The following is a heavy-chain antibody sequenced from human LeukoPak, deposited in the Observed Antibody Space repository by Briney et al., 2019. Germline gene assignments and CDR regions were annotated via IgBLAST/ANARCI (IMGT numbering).Heavy chain of an antibody. D-gene: IGHD6-19*01. CDR1: GFTFSSHS. Sequence: GGSLRLSCAASGFTFSSHSMNWVRQAPGKGLEWVSYISSSSSTIYYADSVKGRFTISRDNAKNSLYLQMNSLRAEDTAVYYCARDISGWYSGGYFRMDVWGQGTTVTVSS. J-gene: IGHJ6*02. CDR2: ISSSSSTI. CDR3: ARDISGWYSGGYFRMDV. V-gene: IGHV3-48*01.